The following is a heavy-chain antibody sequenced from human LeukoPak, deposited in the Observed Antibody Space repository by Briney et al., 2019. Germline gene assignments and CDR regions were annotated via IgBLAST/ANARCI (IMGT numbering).Heavy chain of an antibody. D-gene: IGHD3-16*01. CDR2: IYYSGST. CDR1: GGSISSYY. V-gene: IGHV4-59*01. Sequence: SETLSLTCTVSGGSISSYYWSWIRQPPGKGLEWIGYIYYSGSTNYNPSLKSRVTISLDTSKNQFSLNLTSVTAADTAVYYCARFTPQGYGWGGYNRFDPWGQGTLVTVSS. CDR3: ARFTPQGYGWGGYNRFDP. J-gene: IGHJ5*02.